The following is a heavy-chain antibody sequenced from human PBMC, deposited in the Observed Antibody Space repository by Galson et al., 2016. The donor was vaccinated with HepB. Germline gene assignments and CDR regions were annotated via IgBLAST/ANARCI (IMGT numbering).Heavy chain of an antibody. Sequence: SLRLSCAASGFSFSKVWMNWVRQAPGKGPEWVGRVKSKADGETRDYAAPVKGRFVISRDDSRKTLSLQMNSLKIEDTGVYFCTAGSGSPGYWGQGTLVTVSS. V-gene: IGHV3-15*01. CDR2: VKSKADGETR. CDR3: TAGSGSPGY. J-gene: IGHJ4*02. CDR1: GFSFSKVW.